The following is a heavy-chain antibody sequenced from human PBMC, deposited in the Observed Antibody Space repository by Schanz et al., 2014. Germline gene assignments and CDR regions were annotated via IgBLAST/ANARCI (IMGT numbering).Heavy chain of an antibody. D-gene: IGHD3-10*01. Sequence: EVQLVESGGGLIQPGGSLRLSCAASGFAVSSNYLTWVRQAPGQGLEWVSVINSAGTTYYADSVKGRFTFSRDSSKNTVYLQMDSLRADDTSVYYCVRGRGYIIGQWGQGILVTVSS. CDR3: VRGRGYIIGQ. V-gene: IGHV3-53*01. CDR2: INSAGTT. CDR1: GFAVSSNY. J-gene: IGHJ4*02.